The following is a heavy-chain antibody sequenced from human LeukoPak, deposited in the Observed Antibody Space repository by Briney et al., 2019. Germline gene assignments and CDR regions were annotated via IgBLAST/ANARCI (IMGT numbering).Heavy chain of an antibody. J-gene: IGHJ4*02. CDR2: IYSGGST. Sequence: GGSLRLSCAAPGFTVSSNYMSWVRQAPGKGLEWVSVIYSGGSTYYADSVKGRFTISRDNSKNTLYLQMNSLRAEDTAVYYCARGRGWFGGNFDYWGQGTLVTVSS. V-gene: IGHV3-66*01. CDR1: GFTVSSNY. CDR3: ARGRGWFGGNFDY. D-gene: IGHD1-26*01.